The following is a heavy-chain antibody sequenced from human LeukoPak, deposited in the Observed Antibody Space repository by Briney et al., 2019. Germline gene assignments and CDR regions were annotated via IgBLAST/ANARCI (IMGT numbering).Heavy chain of an antibody. D-gene: IGHD2-21*01. V-gene: IGHV4-39*02. Sequence: KPSETLSLTCSVSGASLSTSSYFWGWIRQPPGKGLEWIANIHYLGITHYNPSLKSRVTISMDTSENHFSLKLSSVTAADTAVYFCARDVVPDYWGQGTVVIVSS. CDR2: IHYLGIT. CDR3: ARDVVPDY. J-gene: IGHJ4*02. CDR1: GASLSTSSYF.